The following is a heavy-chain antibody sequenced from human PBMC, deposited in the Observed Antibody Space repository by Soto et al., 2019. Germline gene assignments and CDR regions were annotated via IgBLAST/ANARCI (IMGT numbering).Heavy chain of an antibody. CDR2: IYTSGST. Sequence: PSETLSLTCTVSGGSISSYYWSWIRQPAGKGLEWIGRIYTSGSTNYNPSLKSRVTMSVDTSKNQFSLKLSSVTAADTAVYYCARDYDILTGYYELDYWGQGTLVTVSS. CDR3: ARDYDILTGYYELDY. D-gene: IGHD3-9*01. CDR1: GGSISSYY. J-gene: IGHJ4*02. V-gene: IGHV4-4*07.